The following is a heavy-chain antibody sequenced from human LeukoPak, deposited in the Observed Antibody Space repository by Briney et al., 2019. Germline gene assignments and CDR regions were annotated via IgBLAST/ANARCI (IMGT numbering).Heavy chain of an antibody. V-gene: IGHV3-33*01. CDR2: IWHDGSDK. CDR3: ARVRGSAWYVDY. J-gene: IGHJ4*02. Sequence: GGSLRLSCAVSGFTFSTYGMFWVRQAPGKGLEWVAIIWHDGSDKYYADSVKGRFTISRDNSKSTLYLQMSGLRAEDTAVYYCARVRGSAWYVDYWGQGTLVTVSS. D-gene: IGHD6-19*01. CDR1: GFTFSTYG.